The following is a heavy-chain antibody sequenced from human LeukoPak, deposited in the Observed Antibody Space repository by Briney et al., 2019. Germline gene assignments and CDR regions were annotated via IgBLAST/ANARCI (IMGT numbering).Heavy chain of an antibody. V-gene: IGHV3-49*03. J-gene: IGHJ4*02. D-gene: IGHD3-3*01. CDR1: GFNFANYG. CDR2: LRSTVHGGPA. CDR3: TRAGGYDFWIDY. Sequence: PGRSLRLSCSTFGFNFANYGVSWFRQAPGQGPEWVGFLRSTVHGGPAEYAASVEGRFIISRDDSKSIAYLQMNSLKTEDTAVYYCTRAGGYDFWIDYWGQGTLVTVSS.